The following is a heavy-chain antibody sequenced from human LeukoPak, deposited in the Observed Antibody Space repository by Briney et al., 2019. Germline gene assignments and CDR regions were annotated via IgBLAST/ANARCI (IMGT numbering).Heavy chain of an antibody. Sequence: GGSLRLSCAVSGFTVSSNYMTWVRQAPGKGLEWVANIDENGDAKYYVDSVKGRFTISRDNSMNSLFLRMSSLRAEDTAVYYCARLFVYGSGAEAFDYWGQGILVTVSS. CDR3: ARLFVYGSGAEAFDY. D-gene: IGHD3-10*01. V-gene: IGHV3-7*01. CDR1: GFTVSSNY. CDR2: IDENGDAK. J-gene: IGHJ4*02.